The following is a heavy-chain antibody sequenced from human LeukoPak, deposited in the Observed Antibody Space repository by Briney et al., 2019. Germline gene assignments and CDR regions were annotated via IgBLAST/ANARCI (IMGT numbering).Heavy chain of an antibody. CDR1: GGSISSGGYY. Sequence: PSQTLSLTCTVSGGSISSGGYYWSWIRQHPGKGLEWMGYIYYSGSTYYNPSLKSRVTISVDTSKNQFSLKLSSVTAADTAVYYCARAHRSWNYDILTGYYGGDAFDIWGQGTMVTVSS. CDR2: IYYSGST. CDR3: ARAHRSWNYDILTGYYGGDAFDI. D-gene: IGHD3-9*01. V-gene: IGHV4-31*03. J-gene: IGHJ3*02.